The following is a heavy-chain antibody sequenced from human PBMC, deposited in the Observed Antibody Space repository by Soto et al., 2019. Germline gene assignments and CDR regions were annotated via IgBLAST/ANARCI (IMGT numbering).Heavy chain of an antibody. Sequence: ASVKVSCKASGYTFTSYGISWVRQAPGQGLEWMGWISAYNGNTNYAQKLQGRVTMTTDTSTSTAYMELRSLRSDDTAVYYCARDHPPDSGSLAYYYYGMDVWGQGTTVTVSS. V-gene: IGHV1-18*01. J-gene: IGHJ6*02. CDR2: ISAYNGNT. D-gene: IGHD1-26*01. CDR3: ARDHPPDSGSLAYYYYGMDV. CDR1: GYTFTSYG.